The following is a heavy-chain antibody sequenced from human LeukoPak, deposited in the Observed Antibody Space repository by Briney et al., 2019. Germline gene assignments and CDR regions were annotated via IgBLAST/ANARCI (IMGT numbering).Heavy chain of an antibody. V-gene: IGHV4-34*01. CDR3: ARDGLRRSHAFDI. Sequence: SETLSLTCAVYGGSFSGYYWSWIRQPPGKGLEWIGEINHSGSTNYNPSLKSRVTISVDTSKNQFSLKLSSVTAADTAVYYCARDGLRRSHAFDIWGQGTMVTVSS. CDR2: INHSGST. D-gene: IGHD5-12*01. CDR1: GGSFSGYY. J-gene: IGHJ3*02.